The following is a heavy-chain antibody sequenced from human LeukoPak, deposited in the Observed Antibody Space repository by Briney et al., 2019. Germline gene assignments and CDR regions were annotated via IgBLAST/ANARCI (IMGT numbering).Heavy chain of an antibody. V-gene: IGHV1-2*02. Sequence: GASVKVSCKASGYTFTRYYMHWVGQAPGQGGEWMGWINPKSGGKKYEQKFQGRGTITRETAISTAYMELSRLRSDDTAVYYCARDRRFLEWSVCSYWGQGTLVTVSS. CDR2: INPKSGGK. D-gene: IGHD3-3*01. J-gene: IGHJ4*02. CDR3: ARDRRFLEWSVCSY. CDR1: GYTFTRYY.